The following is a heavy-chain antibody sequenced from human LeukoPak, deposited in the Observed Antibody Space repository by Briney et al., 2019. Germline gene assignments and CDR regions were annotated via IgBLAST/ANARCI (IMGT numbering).Heavy chain of an antibody. Sequence: SVKVSCKASGGTFSSYAISWVRQAPGQGLEWMGGIIPIFGTANYAQKFQGRVTITADESTSTAYMELSSLRSEDTAVYYCARSGAVAGPGGFYYFNYWGQGTLVTVSS. CDR3: ARSGAVAGPGGFYYFNY. CDR1: GGTFSSYA. D-gene: IGHD6-19*01. CDR2: IIPIFGTA. V-gene: IGHV1-69*01. J-gene: IGHJ4*02.